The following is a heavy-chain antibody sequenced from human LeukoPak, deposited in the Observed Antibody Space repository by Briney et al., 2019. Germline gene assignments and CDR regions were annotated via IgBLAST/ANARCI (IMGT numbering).Heavy chain of an antibody. V-gene: IGHV4-39*07. Sequence: SETLSLTCTVSGGSISSSSYYWGWIRQPPGAGLEWIGSIYYSGSTYYNPSLKSRVTISVDTSKNQFSLKLSSVTAADTAVYYCARADPCGGDCYNWFDPWGQGTLVTVSS. CDR3: ARADPCGGDCYNWFDP. CDR1: GGSISSSSYY. CDR2: IYYSGST. D-gene: IGHD2-21*02. J-gene: IGHJ5*02.